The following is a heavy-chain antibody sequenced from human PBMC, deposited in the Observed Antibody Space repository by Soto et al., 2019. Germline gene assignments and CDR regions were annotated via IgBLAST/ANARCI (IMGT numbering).Heavy chain of an antibody. CDR1: GFSLSTSGVG. J-gene: IGHJ5*02. CDR2: IYWDDDK. CDR3: AHTTRGAAAGKVDEVGFDP. V-gene: IGHV2-5*02. D-gene: IGHD6-13*01. Sequence: QITLKESGPTLVKPTQTLTLTCTFSGFSLSTSGVGVGWIRQPPGKALEWLALIYWDDDKRYSPSLKSRLTITKDTSKNQVVLTMTNMDPVDTATYYCAHTTRGAAAGKVDEVGFDPWGQGTLVTVSS.